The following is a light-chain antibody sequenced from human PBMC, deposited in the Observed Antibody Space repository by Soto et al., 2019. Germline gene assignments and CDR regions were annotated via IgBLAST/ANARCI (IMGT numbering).Light chain of an antibody. CDR1: SSDVGGYNY. Sequence: QSALTQPPSASGSPGQSVTISCTGTSSDVGGYNYVSWYQQHPGKAPKLMIYEVSKRPSGVPDRFSGSKSGNTASLTVSGLQAEDEAEYYCNSYAGSNNWVFGGGTKLTFL. CDR3: NSYAGSNNWV. V-gene: IGLV2-8*01. J-gene: IGLJ3*02. CDR2: EVS.